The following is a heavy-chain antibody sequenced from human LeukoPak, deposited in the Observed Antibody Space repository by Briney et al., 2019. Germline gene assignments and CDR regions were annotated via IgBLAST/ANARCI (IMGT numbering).Heavy chain of an antibody. Sequence: GGSLRLSCAASGFTFSSFGMHWVRQAPGKGLEWVSYIGTSSAIYYAHSVKGRFTISRDNARNSLSLQMDSLRDDDTAVYYCARDHQWAFDMWGQGTMVTVSP. CDR1: GFTFSSFG. D-gene: IGHD2-8*01. J-gene: IGHJ3*02. CDR3: ARDHQWAFDM. V-gene: IGHV3-48*02. CDR2: IGTSSAI.